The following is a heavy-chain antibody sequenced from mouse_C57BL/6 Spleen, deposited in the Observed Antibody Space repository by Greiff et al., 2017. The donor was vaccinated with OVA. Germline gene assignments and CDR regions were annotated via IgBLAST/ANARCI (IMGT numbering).Heavy chain of an antibody. CDR2: IDPSDSYT. J-gene: IGHJ1*03. V-gene: IGHV1-69*01. D-gene: IGHD2-1*01. CDR1: GYTFTSYW. CDR3: ARGDGNYGYWYFDV. Sequence: QVQLQQPGAELVMPGALVKLSCKASGYTFTSYWMHWVKQRPGQGLEWIGEIDPSDSYTNYNQKFKGKSTLTVDKSSSTAYMQLSSLTSEDSAVYYCARGDGNYGYWYFDVWGTGTTVTVAS.